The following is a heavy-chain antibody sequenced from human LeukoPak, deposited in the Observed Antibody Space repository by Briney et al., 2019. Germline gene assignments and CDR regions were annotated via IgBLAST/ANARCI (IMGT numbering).Heavy chain of an antibody. CDR1: GFTFDDYA. CDR3: AKEGSFGAV. CDR2: INWDSANI. D-gene: IGHD3-3*01. V-gene: IGHV3-9*01. Sequence: PGRSLRLSCTASGFTFDDYAMHWVRQAPGKGLEWVSDINWDSANIAYADSVKGRFTISRDNAKNSLYLQMNSLRAEDTALYYCAKEGSFGAVWGQGTTVTVSS. J-gene: IGHJ6*02.